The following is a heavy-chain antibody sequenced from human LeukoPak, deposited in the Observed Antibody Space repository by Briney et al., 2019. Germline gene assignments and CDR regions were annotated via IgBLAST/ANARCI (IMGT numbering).Heavy chain of an antibody. Sequence: SETLSLTCTVSGYSISSNYYWGWIRPPPGKGLEWIGNIYYSGSTNYNPSLKSRVTMSVDTSKNQFSLKLSSVTAADTAVYYCARDLYSSSWYGNYYYMDVWGKGTTVTISS. D-gene: IGHD6-13*01. CDR2: IYYSGST. CDR3: ARDLYSSSWYGNYYYMDV. CDR1: GYSISSNYY. J-gene: IGHJ6*03. V-gene: IGHV4-38-2*02.